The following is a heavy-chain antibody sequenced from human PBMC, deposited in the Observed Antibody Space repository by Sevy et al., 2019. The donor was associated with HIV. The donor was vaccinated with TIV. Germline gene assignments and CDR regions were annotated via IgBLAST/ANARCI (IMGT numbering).Heavy chain of an antibody. CDR1: GFTFSTYW. Sequence: GGSLRLSYAASGFTFSTYWMSWVRQAPGKGLEWVANIKQDGSGKNYVDSVKGRFTISRDNARNSLFLELNSLKVEDTAVYYCATDLFSSSSADVFDIWGQGTMVTVSS. V-gene: IGHV3-7*01. J-gene: IGHJ3*02. D-gene: IGHD6-6*01. CDR3: ATDLFSSSSADVFDI. CDR2: IKQDGSGK.